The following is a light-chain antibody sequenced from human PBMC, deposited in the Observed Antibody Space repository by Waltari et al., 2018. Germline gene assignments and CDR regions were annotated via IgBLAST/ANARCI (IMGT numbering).Light chain of an antibody. CDR2: IHN. V-gene: IGLV1-44*01. CDR3: AAWDDSLNAWV. Sequence: QSVLTQPPSASGAPGQSVTISCSGSTSNIGSSTVNWYQQLPGTAPKLLISIHNGRPSGVPDRFSGSTSGTSASLAIGGLQSEDEADYYCAAWDDSLNAWVFGGGTKLTVL. J-gene: IGLJ3*02. CDR1: TSNIGSST.